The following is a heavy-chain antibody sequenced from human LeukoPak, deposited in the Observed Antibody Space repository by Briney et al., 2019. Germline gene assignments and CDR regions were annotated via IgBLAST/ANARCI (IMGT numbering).Heavy chain of an antibody. V-gene: IGHV1-69*05. CDR3: ASSTGCYYYMDV. J-gene: IGHJ6*03. D-gene: IGHD2-8*02. CDR2: IIPIFGTA. Sequence: SVKVSCKASGGTFSSYAISWVRQAPGQGLEWMGGIIPIFGTANYAQKFQGRVTITTDESTSTAYMELSSLRSEDTAVYYCASSTGCYYYMDVWGKGTTVTVSS. CDR1: GGTFSSYA.